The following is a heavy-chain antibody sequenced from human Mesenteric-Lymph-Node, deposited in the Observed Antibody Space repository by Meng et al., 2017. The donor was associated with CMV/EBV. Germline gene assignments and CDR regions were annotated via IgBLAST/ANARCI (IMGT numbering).Heavy chain of an antibody. Sequence: LHRRGAGPGPGKPSGPLSLTRTVSGDSISSFYYWGWIRQPPGRGLEWIGSVHYTGSTYYSPSLKSRVTVSVDTSKNQFSLRLTSVTAADTAVYYCARPFPSWQSPRLDPFGAWGQGTLVTVSS. CDR1: GDSISSFYY. CDR3: ARPFPSWQSPRLDPFGA. J-gene: IGHJ5*02. D-gene: IGHD6-19*01. V-gene: IGHV4-39*01. CDR2: VHYTGST.